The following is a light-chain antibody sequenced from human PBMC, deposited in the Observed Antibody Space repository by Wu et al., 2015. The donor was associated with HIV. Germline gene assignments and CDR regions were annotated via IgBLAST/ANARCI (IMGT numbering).Light chain of an antibody. J-gene: IGKJ5*01. CDR3: QQGNSWPLT. V-gene: IGKV3-11*01. Sequence: EIVLTQSPDSLSLSPGERATLYCMSSQRVSSYVAWYQHKPGQPPRLLIYDVSNRATGIPVRSSGSRSGTEFTLTISDLEPEDFALYYCQQGNSWPLTFGQGTRLEIK. CDR2: DVS. CDR1: QRVSSY.